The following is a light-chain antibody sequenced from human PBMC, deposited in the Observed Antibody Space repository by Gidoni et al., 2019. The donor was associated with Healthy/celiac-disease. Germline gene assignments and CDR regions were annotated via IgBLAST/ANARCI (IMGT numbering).Light chain of an antibody. Sequence: GTLSLSPGERATLSCRASQSVSSIYLAWYQQKPGQAPRLLIYGASSRATGIPDRFSGSGSGTDFTLTISRLEPEDFAVYYCQQYGSSPLTFGGGTKVEIK. J-gene: IGKJ4*01. V-gene: IGKV3-20*01. CDR2: GAS. CDR1: QSVSSIY. CDR3: QQYGSSPLT.